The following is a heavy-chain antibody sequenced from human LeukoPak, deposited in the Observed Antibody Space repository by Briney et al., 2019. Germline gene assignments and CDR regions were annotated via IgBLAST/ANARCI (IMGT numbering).Heavy chain of an antibody. J-gene: IGHJ4*02. D-gene: IGHD2-15*01. CDR3: AREGKLRLFDY. CDR2: IYYSGST. CDR1: GVSVSSYY. V-gene: IGHV4-59*02. Sequence: SETLSLTCTVSGVSVSSYYWSWVRQPPGKGLEWIGYIYYSGSTNYNPSLKSRVTISVDTSKNQFSLKLSSVTAADTAVYYCAREGKLRLFDYWGQGTLVTVSS.